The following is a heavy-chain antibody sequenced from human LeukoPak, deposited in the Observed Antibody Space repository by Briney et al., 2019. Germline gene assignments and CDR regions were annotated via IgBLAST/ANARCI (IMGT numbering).Heavy chain of an antibody. J-gene: IGHJ5*02. CDR1: GYTFTSYA. Sequence: ASVKVSCKASGYTFTSYAMHWVRQAPGQRLEWMGWINAGNGDTKYSQKFQGRVTITRDTSASTAYMELSSLRSEDTAVYYCAREVVVGGGNWFDPWGQGTLVTVSS. CDR3: AREVVVGGGNWFDP. V-gene: IGHV1-3*01. D-gene: IGHD2-2*01. CDR2: INAGNGDT.